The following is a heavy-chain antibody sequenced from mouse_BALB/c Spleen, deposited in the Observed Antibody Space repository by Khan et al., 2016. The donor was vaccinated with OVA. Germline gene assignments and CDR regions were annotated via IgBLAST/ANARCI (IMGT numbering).Heavy chain of an antibody. D-gene: IGHD2-1*01. CDR1: GYTFTSYW. J-gene: IGHJ4*01. Sequence: QVQLKESGAELAKPGASVKMSCKASGYTFTSYWMHWVKQRPGQGLEWIGYINPSTGYTEYNQKFKDKATLTADKSSSTAYMQLSSLTSEDSAVYYGARYYGNYYYAMDYWGQGTSVTVSS. V-gene: IGHV1-7*01. CDR2: INPSTGYT. CDR3: ARYYGNYYYAMDY.